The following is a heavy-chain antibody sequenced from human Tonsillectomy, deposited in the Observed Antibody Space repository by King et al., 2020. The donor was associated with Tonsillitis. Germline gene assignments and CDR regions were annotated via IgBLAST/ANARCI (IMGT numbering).Heavy chain of an antibody. Sequence: EQLVQSGAEVKKPGASVKVSCKASGYTFTGYYMHWVRQAPGQGLEWMGWINPNSGGTNYAQKFQGWVTMTRDTSISTAYMELSRLRSDDTAVYYCARGYCSSTSCQGGGWFDPWGQGTLVTVSS. CDR1: GYTFTGYY. CDR2: INPNSGGT. V-gene: IGHV1-2*04. D-gene: IGHD2-2*01. J-gene: IGHJ5*02. CDR3: ARGYCSSTSCQGGGWFDP.